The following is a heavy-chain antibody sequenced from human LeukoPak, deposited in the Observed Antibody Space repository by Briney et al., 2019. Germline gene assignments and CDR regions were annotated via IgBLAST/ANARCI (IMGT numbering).Heavy chain of an antibody. J-gene: IGHJ6*03. CDR3: ASRPVSARRGYYNYYMDV. CDR2: IYYSGST. V-gene: IGHV4-39*01. D-gene: IGHD5/OR15-5a*01. Sequence: PSETLSLTCTVSGGSISSSSYYWGWIRQPPGRGLEWIWSIYYSGSTYYNPSLKSRVTISVDTSKNQFSLKLSSVTAADTAVYYRASRPVSARRGYYNYYMDVWGKGTTVTVSS. CDR1: GGSISSSSYY.